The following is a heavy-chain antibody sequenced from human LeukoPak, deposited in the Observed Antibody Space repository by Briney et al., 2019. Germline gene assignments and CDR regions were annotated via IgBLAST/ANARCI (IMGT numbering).Heavy chain of an antibody. CDR3: ARVPRVGSYFDY. Sequence: GGSLRLSFAASGFTFSSYAMSWVRQAPGKGLEWVSAISGSGGSTYYADSVKGRFTISRDNSKNTLYLQMNSLRAEDTAVYYCARVPRVGSYFDYWGQGTLVTVSS. D-gene: IGHD1-26*01. CDR2: ISGSGGST. V-gene: IGHV3-23*01. CDR1: GFTFSSYA. J-gene: IGHJ4*02.